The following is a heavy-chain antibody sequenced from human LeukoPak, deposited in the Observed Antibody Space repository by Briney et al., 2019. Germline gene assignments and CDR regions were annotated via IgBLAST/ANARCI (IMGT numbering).Heavy chain of an antibody. CDR3: ARYRRDGYNYWDR. Sequence: SETLSLTCTVSGGSISSYYWSWIRQPPGKGLEWIGYIYTSGSTNYNPSLKSRVTISVDTSKNQFSLKLSSVTAADTAVYYCARYRRDGYNYWDRWVQGTLVTVSS. J-gene: IGHJ5*02. CDR2: IYTSGST. D-gene: IGHD5-24*01. V-gene: IGHV4-4*09. CDR1: GGSISSYY.